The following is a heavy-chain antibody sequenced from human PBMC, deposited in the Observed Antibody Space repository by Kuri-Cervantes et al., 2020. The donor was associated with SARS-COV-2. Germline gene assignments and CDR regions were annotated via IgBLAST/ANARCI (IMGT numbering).Heavy chain of an antibody. CDR2: IYSGGST. CDR3: ARDRVPDKYDSSGYYVY. J-gene: IGHJ4*02. D-gene: IGHD3-22*01. CDR1: GFTFSSYW. V-gene: IGHV3-53*01. Sequence: GESLKISCAASGFTFSSYWMSWVRQAPGKGLEWVSVIYSGGSTYYADSVKGRFTISRDNSKNTLYLQMNSLRAEDTAVYYCARDRVPDKYDSSGYYVYWGQGTLVTVSS.